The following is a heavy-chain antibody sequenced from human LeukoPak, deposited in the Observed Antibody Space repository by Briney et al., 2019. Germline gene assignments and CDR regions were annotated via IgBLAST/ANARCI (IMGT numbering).Heavy chain of an antibody. D-gene: IGHD1-26*01. Sequence: PGGSLRLSCAASGFTFDDYAMHWVRQAPGKGLEWVSGISWNSGSIGYADSVKGRFTISRDNAKNSLYLQMNSLRAEDTALYYCAKVVGDPPGAFDIWGQGTMVTVSS. CDR2: ISWNSGSI. CDR1: GFTFDDYA. J-gene: IGHJ3*02. V-gene: IGHV3-9*01. CDR3: AKVVGDPPGAFDI.